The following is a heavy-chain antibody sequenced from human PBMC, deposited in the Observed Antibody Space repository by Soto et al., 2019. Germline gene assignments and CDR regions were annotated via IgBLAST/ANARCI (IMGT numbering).Heavy chain of an antibody. CDR3: AHRVLRTVFGLVTTTAIYFDF. D-gene: IGHD3-3*01. CDR1: GFSLTTSGVG. CDR2: IYWDDDK. V-gene: IGHV2-5*02. Sequence: QITLNESGPTQVKPRQTLTLTCTFSGFSLTTSGVGAGWIRQSPGKAPEWLALIYWDDDKRYSPSLKSRLTITKDTSKNQVVLTMADLDPADRATYYCAHRVLRTVFGLVTTTAIYFDFWGQGTPVAVSS. J-gene: IGHJ4*02.